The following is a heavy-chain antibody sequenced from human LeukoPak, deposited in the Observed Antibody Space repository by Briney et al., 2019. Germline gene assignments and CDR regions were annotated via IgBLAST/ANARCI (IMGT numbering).Heavy chain of an antibody. Sequence: GGSLRLSCAASGFTFSSYDMSWVRQAPAKGLEWVSAISGSGGSTYYADSVKGRFTISRDNSKNTLYLQMNSLRAEDTAVYYCAKREACGGACEYFDYWGQGTLVTVSS. CDR2: ISGSGGST. CDR3: AKREACGGACEYFDY. CDR1: GFTFSSYD. J-gene: IGHJ4*02. D-gene: IGHD2-21*02. V-gene: IGHV3-23*01.